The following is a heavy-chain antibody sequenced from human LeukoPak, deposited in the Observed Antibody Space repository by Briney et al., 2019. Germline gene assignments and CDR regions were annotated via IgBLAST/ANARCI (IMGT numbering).Heavy chain of an antibody. CDR2: IYYSGST. D-gene: IGHD6-19*01. J-gene: IGHJ4*02. CDR1: GGSISSSSYY. CDR3: ATDLAVAPFDLDF. Sequence: SETLSLTCTFSGGSISSSSYYWGWIRQPPGKGLEWIGSIYYSGSTYYNPSLKSRVTISVDTSKNQFSLKLNSVTAADTAVYYCATDLAVAPFDLDFWGQGTLVTVSS. V-gene: IGHV4-39*02.